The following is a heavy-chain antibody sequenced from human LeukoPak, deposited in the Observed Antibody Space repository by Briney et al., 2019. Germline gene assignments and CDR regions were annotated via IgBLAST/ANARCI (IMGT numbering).Heavy chain of an antibody. CDR1: GGSLSPHY. D-gene: IGHD5-12*01. CDR2: INNRGTT. CDR3: ARVPLWWLTPFDY. V-gene: IGHV4-34*01. J-gene: IGHJ4*02. Sequence: SETLSLTCAVSGGSLSPHYWAWIRQPPGKGLEWIGEINNRGTTNYCPSLKGRVTISVDTSKNQFSLKLTSVTAADTAMYYCARVPLWWLTPFDYWGQGTLATVSS.